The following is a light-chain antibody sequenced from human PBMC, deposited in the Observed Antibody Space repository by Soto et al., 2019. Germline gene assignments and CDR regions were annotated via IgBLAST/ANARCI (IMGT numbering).Light chain of an antibody. V-gene: IGKV1-5*03. CDR1: HSRDTW. J-gene: IGKJ1*01. CDR3: QQDDPRCT. CDR2: KAS. Sequence: DIQMPKSPSTLSSSVGERVTITCRASHSRDTWLAWYQQKPGKAPKLLIHKASNLDIGVPSRLRGRGSGTADVHTSSSLQRDDFETYYLQQDDPRCTVAQGTKVDLK.